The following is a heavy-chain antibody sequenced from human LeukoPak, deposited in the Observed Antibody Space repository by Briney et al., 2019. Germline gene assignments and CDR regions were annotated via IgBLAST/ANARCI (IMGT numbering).Heavy chain of an antibody. V-gene: IGHV1-18*04. J-gene: IGHJ4*02. D-gene: IGHD1-26*01. Sequence: GASVKVSCKASGCTFTSYGISWVRQAPGQGLEWMGWISAYNGNTNYAQKLQGRVTMTTDTSTSTAYMELRSLRSDDTAVYYCARERGGSQWEPPLQVGYYFDYWGQGTLVTVSS. CDR2: ISAYNGNT. CDR3: ARERGGSQWEPPLQVGYYFDY. CDR1: GCTFTSYG.